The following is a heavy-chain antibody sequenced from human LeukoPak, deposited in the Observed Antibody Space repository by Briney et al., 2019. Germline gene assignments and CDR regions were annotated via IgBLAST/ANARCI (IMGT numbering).Heavy chain of an antibody. V-gene: IGHV4-59*01. CDR1: GXSINTYY. Sequence: SETLSLTCTVSGXSINTYYWSWIRQPPGKGLEWIGYIDYSGNTKYNPSLKSRVTISVDTSKTQFSLKLISVTAADTAVYSCARDRMGNYETSGFYEEHWFFDLWGRGTLVTVSS. D-gene: IGHD3-22*01. J-gene: IGHJ2*01. CDR3: ARDRMGNYETSGFYEEHWFFDL. CDR2: IDYSGNT.